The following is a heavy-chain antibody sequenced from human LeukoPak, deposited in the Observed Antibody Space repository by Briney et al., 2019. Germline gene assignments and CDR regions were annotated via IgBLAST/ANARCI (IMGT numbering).Heavy chain of an antibody. Sequence: PSETLSLTCAVSGGSISGSNWWSWVRQPPGKGLEWIGEIYHSGSTNYNPSLKSRVTISVDKSKNQFSLKLTSVTAADTAAYYCARQGDSGWYYFDYWGQGTLVTVSS. CDR2: IYHSGST. D-gene: IGHD6-19*01. V-gene: IGHV4-4*02. CDR1: GGSISGSNW. CDR3: ARQGDSGWYYFDY. J-gene: IGHJ4*02.